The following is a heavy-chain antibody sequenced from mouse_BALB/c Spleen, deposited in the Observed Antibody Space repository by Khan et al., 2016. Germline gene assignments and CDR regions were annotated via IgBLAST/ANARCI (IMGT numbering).Heavy chain of an antibody. V-gene: IGHV1-9*01. CDR1: GYTFSSYW. CDR2: ILPGSGST. CDR3: ASYYDCDYAMDY. D-gene: IGHD2-4*01. J-gene: IGHJ4*01. Sequence: QVQLKQSGAELMKPGASVKISCKATGYTFSSYWIEWVKQRPGHGLEWIGEILPGSGSTNYNEKFKGKATFTADTSSNTADMQLSSLTSDDSAGDYCASYYDCDYAMDYWGQGTSVTVSS.